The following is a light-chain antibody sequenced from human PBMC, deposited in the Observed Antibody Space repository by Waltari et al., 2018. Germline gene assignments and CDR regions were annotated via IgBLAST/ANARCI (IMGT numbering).Light chain of an antibody. Sequence: SSELTQDPAVSVALGQTVRFTCQGDSLRSSYASWYQLKPGQAPLLVIYGKDKRPSGIPDRISGYSSGTTSSLTITGAQAEDEADYYCSSRNGRANQVVFAGGTKVTVL. CDR1: SLRSSY. J-gene: IGLJ3*02. V-gene: IGLV3-19*01. CDR3: SSRNGRANQVV. CDR2: GKD.